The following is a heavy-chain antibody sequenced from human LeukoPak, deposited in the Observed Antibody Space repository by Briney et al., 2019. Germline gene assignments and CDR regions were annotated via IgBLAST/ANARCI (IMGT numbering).Heavy chain of an antibody. CDR2: IDPSDSYT. CDR1: GYSFTSYW. V-gene: IGHV5-10-1*01. CDR3: VNYYYGMDV. J-gene: IGHJ6*02. Sequence: GESLKISCKGSGYSFTSYWISWVRLMPGKGLEWMGRIDPSDSYTNYSPSFQGHVTISADKSISTAYLQWSSLKASDTAMYYCVNYYYGMDVWGQGTTVTVSS.